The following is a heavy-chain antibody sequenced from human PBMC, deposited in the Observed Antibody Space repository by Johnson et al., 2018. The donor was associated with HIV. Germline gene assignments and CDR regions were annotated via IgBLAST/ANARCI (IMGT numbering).Heavy chain of an antibody. V-gene: IGHV3-30*02. CDR2: IRYDGSNK. CDR1: GFTFSTYG. Sequence: QVQLVESGGGVVQPGRSLRLSCAASGFTFSTYGMHWVRQAPGKGLEWVAFIRYDGSNKYYADSVKGRFTISRDNSKNTLYLQMNSLRAEDTAVYYCARPQGTGDAFDIWGQGTVVTVSS. CDR3: ARPQGTGDAFDI. J-gene: IGHJ3*02. D-gene: IGHD1-1*01.